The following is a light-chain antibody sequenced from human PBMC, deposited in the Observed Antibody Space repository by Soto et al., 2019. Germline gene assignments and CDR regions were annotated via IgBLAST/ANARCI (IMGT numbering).Light chain of an antibody. CDR1: SGHSSYA. CDR2: INSDGSH. Sequence: QPVLTQSPSASASLGASVKLTCTLSSGHSSYAMAWHQQQPEKGPRFLMKINSDGSHSKGDGIPDRFSGSSSGAERYLTISSLQSEDEADYYCQTWGAGIGVFGGGTKLTVL. J-gene: IGLJ3*02. CDR3: QTWGAGIGV. V-gene: IGLV4-69*01.